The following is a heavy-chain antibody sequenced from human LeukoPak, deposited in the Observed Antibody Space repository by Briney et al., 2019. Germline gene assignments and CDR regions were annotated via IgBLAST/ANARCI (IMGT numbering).Heavy chain of an antibody. D-gene: IGHD2-2*01. J-gene: IGHJ4*02. V-gene: IGHV3-74*01. CDR3: ARDLFVVLPTL. Sequence: GGSLRLSCAASGFTFSTYWMHWVRQAPGKGLVWVSRINSDGSSTNYADSVKGRFTISRDNAKNTLYPQMNSLRAEDTAVYYCARDLFVVLPTLWGQGALVTVSS. CDR1: GFTFSTYW. CDR2: INSDGSST.